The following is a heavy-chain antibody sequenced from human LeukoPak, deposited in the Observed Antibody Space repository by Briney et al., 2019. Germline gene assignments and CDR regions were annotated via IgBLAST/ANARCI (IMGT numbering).Heavy chain of an antibody. Sequence: QPGRSLRLSCAASGFTFSSYAMHWVRQSPGKGLEWVAVISYDGSKKYYADSVKGRFTISRDNSKNTLDLQMNSLRAEDTAVYYCARIGAGSSRDYWGQGTLVTVSS. J-gene: IGHJ4*02. CDR2: ISYDGSKK. V-gene: IGHV3-30*14. CDR3: ARIGAGSSRDY. D-gene: IGHD6-13*01. CDR1: GFTFSSYA.